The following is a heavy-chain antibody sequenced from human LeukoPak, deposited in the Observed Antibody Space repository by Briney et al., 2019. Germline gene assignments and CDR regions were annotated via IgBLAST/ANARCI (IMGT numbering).Heavy chain of an antibody. Sequence: GESLKICCKGSGFSFTSYWIGWVRQMPGKGLEWMGIIYPGDSDTRYSPSFQGQVTISADKSISTAYLQWSSLKASDTSMYYCASTSSSWYEHKYYFDYWGQGTLVTVSS. CDR1: GFSFTSYW. J-gene: IGHJ4*02. CDR2: IYPGDSDT. V-gene: IGHV5-51*01. CDR3: ASTSSSWYEHKYYFDY. D-gene: IGHD6-13*01.